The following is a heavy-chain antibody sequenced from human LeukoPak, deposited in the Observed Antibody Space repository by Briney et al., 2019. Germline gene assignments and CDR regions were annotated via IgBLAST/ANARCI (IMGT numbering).Heavy chain of an antibody. CDR1: XXXFSXYE. CDR3: ARQTYGYYYLYFDY. CDR2: ISSSGSTI. V-gene: IGHV3-48*03. J-gene: IGHJ4*02. D-gene: IGHD3-22*01. Sequence: LSCXXSXXXFSXYEXXWVRQAPGKGLEWGSYISSSGSTIYYADSVKGRFTISRENAKNSLYMQMNSVRDEETAVYYCARQTYGYYYLYFDYWGQGTLVTVSS.